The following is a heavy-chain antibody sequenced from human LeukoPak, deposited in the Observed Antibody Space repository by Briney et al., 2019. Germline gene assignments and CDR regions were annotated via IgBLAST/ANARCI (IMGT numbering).Heavy chain of an antibody. CDR3: ARGRKAATLTTYDYVWGIGYYFDY. CDR2: INHSGST. J-gene: IGHJ4*02. V-gene: IGHV4-30-2*01. Sequence: PSETLSLTCAVSGGSISSGGYSWSWIRQPPGKGLEWIGEINHSGSTNDNPSLKSRVTISVDTSKNQFSLKLSSVTAADTAVYYCARGRKAATLTTYDYVWGIGYYFDYWGQGTLVTVSS. CDR1: GGSISSGGYS. D-gene: IGHD3-16*01.